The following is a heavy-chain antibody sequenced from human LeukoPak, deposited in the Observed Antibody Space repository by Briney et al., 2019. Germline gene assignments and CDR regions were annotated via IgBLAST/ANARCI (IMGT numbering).Heavy chain of an antibody. Sequence: GGSLRLSCAASGLIFSNYAMGWVRQAPGKGLEWVSGISASGSRTYYADSVKGRFTISRDNSKNTLFLQMNSLRAEDTAVYYCAKHLGYSSSHMDYWGQGTLVTVSS. CDR1: GLIFSNYA. CDR3: AKHLGYSSSHMDY. CDR2: ISASGSRT. J-gene: IGHJ4*02. V-gene: IGHV3-23*01. D-gene: IGHD6-13*01.